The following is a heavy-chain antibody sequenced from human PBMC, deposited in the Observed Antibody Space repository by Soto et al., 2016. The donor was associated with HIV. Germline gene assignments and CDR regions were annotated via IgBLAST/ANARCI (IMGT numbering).Heavy chain of an antibody. CDR2: IYYNGST. Sequence: QVQLQESGPGLVKPSETLSLTCTVSGGSVSSGHYYWSWIRQPPGKGLEWIAYIYYNGSTTYNPSLKSRVTISVDTSKNQFSLKLSSVTAADTAMYYCARAAAGLPGFDYVGPGNPGPPSPQ. CDR1: GGSVSSGHYY. J-gene: IGHJ4*02. V-gene: IGHV4-61*01. CDR3: ARAAAGLPGFDY. D-gene: IGHD6-13*01.